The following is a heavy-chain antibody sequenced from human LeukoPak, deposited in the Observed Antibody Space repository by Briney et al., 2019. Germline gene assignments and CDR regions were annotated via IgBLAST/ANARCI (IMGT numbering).Heavy chain of an antibody. CDR2: ISSTSSYV. CDR3: ARVGTIHLRLRPHLGYYGMDV. CDR1: GFTFSTYS. V-gene: IGHV3-21*01. Sequence: PGGSLRLSCAASGFTFSTYSMNWVRQAPGKGLEWASSISSTSSYVYYADSVKGRFTNTRDNAKNSLFPQMNSLRAEDTAVYYCARVGTIHLRLRPHLGYYGMDVWGQGTPVTVSS. D-gene: IGHD5-18*01. J-gene: IGHJ6*02.